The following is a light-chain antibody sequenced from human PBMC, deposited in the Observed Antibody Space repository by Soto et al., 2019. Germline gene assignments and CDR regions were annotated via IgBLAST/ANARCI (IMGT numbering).Light chain of an antibody. CDR2: ATS. CDR3: QQYGSSPIT. J-gene: IGKJ5*01. Sequence: EIVLTQSPGTLSLSPGERGTLSCRASQNLGTLYLAWFQQKSGQAPSLLIYATSSRATGIPDRFSGSGSGTDFSLTISRLEPEDFAVYYCQQYGSSPITFGQGTRLRL. CDR1: QNLGTLY. V-gene: IGKV3-20*01.